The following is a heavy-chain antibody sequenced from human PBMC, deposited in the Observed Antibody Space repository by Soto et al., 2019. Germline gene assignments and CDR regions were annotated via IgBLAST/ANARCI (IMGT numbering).Heavy chain of an antibody. CDR1: GFTFSSYG. V-gene: IGHV3-30*18. J-gene: IGHJ4*02. CDR3: AKDRGKWELLRHFDY. CDR2: ISYDGSNK. D-gene: IGHD1-26*01. Sequence: PGGSLRLSCAASGFTFSSYGMHWVRQAPGKGLEWVAVISYDGSNKYYADSVRGRFTISRDNSKNTLYLQMNSLRAEDTAVYYCAKDRGKWELLRHFDYWGQGTLVTVSS.